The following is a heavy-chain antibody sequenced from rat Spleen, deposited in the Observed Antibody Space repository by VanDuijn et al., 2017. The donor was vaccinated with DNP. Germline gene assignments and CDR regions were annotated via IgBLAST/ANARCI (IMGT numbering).Heavy chain of an antibody. D-gene: IGHD1-2*01. V-gene: IGHV5S10*01. CDR1: GFTFSDYV. CDR3: VTPYSSYAMDA. CDR2: IIYDGSGT. J-gene: IGHJ4*01. Sequence: EVQLVESGGGLVQPGNSLKLSCAASGFTFSDYVMAWVRQPPKKGLEWVATIIYDGSGTYYRDSVKGRFTISRDNAKSTLYLQMDSLRSEDTATYYCVTPYSSYAMDAWGQGTSVTVSS.